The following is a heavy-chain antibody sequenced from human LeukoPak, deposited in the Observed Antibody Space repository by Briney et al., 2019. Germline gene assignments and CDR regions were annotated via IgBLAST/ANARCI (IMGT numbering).Heavy chain of an antibody. CDR2: SIPIFGTA. J-gene: IGHJ4*02. V-gene: IGHV1-69*13. D-gene: IGHD6-19*01. CDR3: GRVREAVSPNYFDY. CDR1: GGTFSSYA. Sequence: GASVKVSCKASGGTFSSYAISWVRQAPGQGLEWMGGSIPIFGTANYAQKFQGRVTITADESTSTAYMELSSLRSEDTAVYYCGRVREAVSPNYFDYWCQGTLVTVSS.